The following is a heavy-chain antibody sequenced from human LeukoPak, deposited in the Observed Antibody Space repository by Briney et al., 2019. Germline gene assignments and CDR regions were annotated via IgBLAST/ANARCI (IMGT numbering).Heavy chain of an antibody. Sequence: PGGSLRLSCADSGFTVSSNYMSWVRQAPGKGLEWVSVIYSGGSTYYADSVKGRFTISRDNSKNTLYLQMNSLRAEDTAVYYCARDSPYGDYPLYWGQGTLVTVSS. CDR3: ARDSPYGDYPLY. CDR2: IYSGGST. CDR1: GFTVSSNY. V-gene: IGHV3-53*01. J-gene: IGHJ4*02. D-gene: IGHD4-17*01.